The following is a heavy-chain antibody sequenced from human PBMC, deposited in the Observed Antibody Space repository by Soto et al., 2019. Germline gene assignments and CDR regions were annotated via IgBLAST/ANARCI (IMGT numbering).Heavy chain of an antibody. CDR3: ARQAVDEGYSSGWYFDS. D-gene: IGHD6-19*01. CDR1: GGSISSRSYF. Sequence: QPQLQESGPGLVKPSETLFLTCTVSGGSISSRSYFWGWIRQPPGKGLEWIGSDSYNVRTYYNPSLKSRLTMSVDTSKNQFFLKLSSVTATDTAVYYCARQAVDEGYSSGWYFDSWGQGTLVTVSS. CDR2: DSYNVRT. J-gene: IGHJ4*02. V-gene: IGHV4-39*01.